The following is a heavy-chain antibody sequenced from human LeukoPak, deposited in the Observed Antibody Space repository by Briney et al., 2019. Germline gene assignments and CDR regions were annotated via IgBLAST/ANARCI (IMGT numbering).Heavy chain of an antibody. D-gene: IGHD2-2*01. Sequence: GGSLRLSCAASGYTFSSYEMNWVRQAPGKGLEWVSYIGSRGSTIYYADSVKGRFTISRDNAKNSLYLQMNSLRAEDTAVYYCARVVRIVVVPAAIFHNWFDPWGQGTLVTVSS. V-gene: IGHV3-48*03. CDR3: ARVVRIVVVPAAIFHNWFDP. CDR2: IGSRGSTI. CDR1: GYTFSSYE. J-gene: IGHJ5*02.